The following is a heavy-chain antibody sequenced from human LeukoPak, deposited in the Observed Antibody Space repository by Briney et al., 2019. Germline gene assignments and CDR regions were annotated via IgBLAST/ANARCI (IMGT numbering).Heavy chain of an antibody. CDR2: IIPILGIA. D-gene: IGHD6-13*01. CDR1: GGTSSSYA. CDR3: ARYYLTRGVYTTKGYYGMDV. Sequence: ASVKVSCKASGGTSSSYAISWVRQAPGQGLEWMGRIIPILGIANYAQKFQGRVTITADKSTSTAYMELSSLRSEDTAVYYCARYYLTRGVYTTKGYYGMDVWGQGTTVTVSS. J-gene: IGHJ6*02. V-gene: IGHV1-69*04.